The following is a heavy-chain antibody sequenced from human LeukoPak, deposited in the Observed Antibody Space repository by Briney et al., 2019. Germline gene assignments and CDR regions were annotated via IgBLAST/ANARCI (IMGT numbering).Heavy chain of an antibody. J-gene: IGHJ6*03. Sequence: SGTLSLTCTLSVDSITVTISCSGWIRHPPGKGLECIGIIYYSGTTYYHPSLKGRVTISVATSKNQFSLKWSAVTPTTRLGFYCARVDIGSGSYYRNYYYMDVWGKGTTVTVSS. D-gene: IGHD3-10*01. CDR2: IYYSGTT. CDR3: ARVDIGSGSYYRNYYYMDV. CDR1: VDSITVTISC. V-gene: IGHV4-39*07.